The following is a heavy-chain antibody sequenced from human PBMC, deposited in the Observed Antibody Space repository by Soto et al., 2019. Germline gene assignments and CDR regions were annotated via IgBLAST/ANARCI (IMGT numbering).Heavy chain of an antibody. CDR2: IIPIFGTA. D-gene: IGHD5-18*01. Sequence: SVKVSCKASGGTFSSYAISWVRQAPGQGLEWMGGIIPIFGTANYAQKFQGRVTITADESTSTAYMELSSLRSEDTAVYYCARDRSRGYSYGGTEAFDIWGQGTMVTVS. J-gene: IGHJ3*02. CDR1: GGTFSSYA. V-gene: IGHV1-69*13. CDR3: ARDRSRGYSYGGTEAFDI.